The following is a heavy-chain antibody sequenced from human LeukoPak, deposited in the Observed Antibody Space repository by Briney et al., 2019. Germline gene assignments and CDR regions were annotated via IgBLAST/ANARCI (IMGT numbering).Heavy chain of an antibody. CDR2: ISSSGSTI. CDR3: ARVRKRAPTEIDY. CDR1: GLTFSDYY. V-gene: IGHV3-11*04. J-gene: IGHJ4*02. Sequence: GGSLRLSCAASGLTFSDYYMSWIRQAPGKGLEWVSYISSSGSTIYYADSVKCRFTISRDNAKNSLYLQMTSLRAEDTAVYYCARVRKRAPTEIDYWGQGTLVTVSS.